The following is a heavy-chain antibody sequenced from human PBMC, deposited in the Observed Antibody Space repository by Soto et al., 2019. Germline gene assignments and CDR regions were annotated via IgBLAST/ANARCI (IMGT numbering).Heavy chain of an antibody. Sequence: QVHLHESGPGLVKPSETLSLTCTVSNDSISNYYWNWIRQSPGKGLEWIGYISYPGTTNYNPSLKSRVARSLDTSKKQFSLTLSSVTAADTAVYFCARGGVMVTDNWLDPWGQGTLVTVSS. CDR2: ISYPGTT. D-gene: IGHD2-21*02. CDR1: NDSISNYY. V-gene: IGHV4-59*08. J-gene: IGHJ5*02. CDR3: ARGGVMVTDNWLDP.